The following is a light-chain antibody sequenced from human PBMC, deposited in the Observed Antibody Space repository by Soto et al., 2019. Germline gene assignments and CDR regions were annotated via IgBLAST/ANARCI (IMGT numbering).Light chain of an antibody. J-gene: IGKJ3*01. V-gene: IGKV1-5*03. CDR2: KAS. CDR1: QTISSW. Sequence: DIQMTQSPSTLSGSVGDRVTITCRASQTISSWLAWYQQKPGKAPKLLIYKASTLKSGVPSRFSGSGSGTEFTLTISSLQPDDFATYYCQQTYSTPHTFGPGTKVDIK. CDR3: QQTYSTPHT.